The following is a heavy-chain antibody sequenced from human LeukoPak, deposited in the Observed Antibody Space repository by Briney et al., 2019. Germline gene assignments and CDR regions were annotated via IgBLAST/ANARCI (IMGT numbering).Heavy chain of an antibody. CDR2: INPNSGGT. CDR3: ARLRFRRIQPPRGWFDP. D-gene: IGHD5-18*01. CDR1: GYTFTGYY. J-gene: IGHJ5*02. V-gene: IGHV1-2*02. Sequence: GASVKVSCKASGYTFTGYYMHWVRQAPGQGLEWMGWINPNSGGTNYAQKFQGRVTMTRDTSISTAYMELSRLRSDDTAVYYCARLRFRRIQPPRGWFDPWGQGTLVTVSS.